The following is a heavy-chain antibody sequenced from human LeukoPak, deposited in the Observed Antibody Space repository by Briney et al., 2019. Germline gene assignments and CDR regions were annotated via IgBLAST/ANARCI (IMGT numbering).Heavy chain of an antibody. Sequence: SETLSLTCTVSGGSISNHNYYWSWIRQPAGKGLERIGRIYASGSTNYNPSLKSRVTMSADTSKNQFSLKLSSVTAADTAVYYCARPSTYYYDSSGHGAFDIWGQGTMVTVSS. D-gene: IGHD3-22*01. CDR3: ARPSTYYYDSSGHGAFDI. CDR2: IYASGST. CDR1: GGSISNHNYY. V-gene: IGHV4-61*02. J-gene: IGHJ3*02.